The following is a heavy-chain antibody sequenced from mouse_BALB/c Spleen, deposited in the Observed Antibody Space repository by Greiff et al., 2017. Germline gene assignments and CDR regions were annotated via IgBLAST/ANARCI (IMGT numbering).Heavy chain of an antibody. V-gene: IGHV1S81*02. CDR3: TRRRTATRDYYAMDY. Sequence: QVQLKESGAELVKPGASVKLSCKASGYTFTSYYMYWVKQRPGQGLEWIGEINPSNGGTNFNEKFKSKATLTVDKSSSTAYMQLSSLTSEDSAVYYCTRRRTATRDYYAMDYWGQGTSVTVSS. CDR2: INPSNGGT. J-gene: IGHJ4*01. CDR1: GYTFTSYY. D-gene: IGHD1-2*01.